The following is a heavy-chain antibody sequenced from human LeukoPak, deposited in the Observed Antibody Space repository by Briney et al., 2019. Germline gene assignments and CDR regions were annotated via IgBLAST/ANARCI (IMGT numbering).Heavy chain of an antibody. J-gene: IGHJ3*02. V-gene: IGHV4-39*07. CDR1: GGSISSSSYY. CDR3: ARCDSSGYIEMSAFDI. Sequence: PSETLSLTCTVSGGSISSSSYYWGWIRQPPGKGLEWIGSIYYSGSTYYNPSLKSRVTISVDTSKNQFSLKLSSVTAADTAVYYCARCDSSGYIEMSAFDIWGQGTMVTVSS. D-gene: IGHD3-22*01. CDR2: IYYSGST.